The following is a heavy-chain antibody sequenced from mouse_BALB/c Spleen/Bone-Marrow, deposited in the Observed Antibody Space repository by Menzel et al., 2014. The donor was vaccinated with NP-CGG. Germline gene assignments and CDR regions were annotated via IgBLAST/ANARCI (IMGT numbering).Heavy chain of an antibody. CDR3: ATSGVGPFAY. J-gene: IGHJ3*01. D-gene: IGHD4-1*01. Sequence: VQLQQPGAELVKPGASVKLSCTASGFNIKDTYMHWVKQRPEQGLEWIGRIDPANGNTKYDPKFQGKATITADTSSNTANLQLSGLTSEDTAVYYCATSGVGPFAYWGQGTLVTVSA. V-gene: IGHV14-3*02. CDR1: GFNIKDTY. CDR2: IDPANGNT.